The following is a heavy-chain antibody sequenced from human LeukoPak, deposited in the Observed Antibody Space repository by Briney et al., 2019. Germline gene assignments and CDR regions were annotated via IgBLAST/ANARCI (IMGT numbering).Heavy chain of an antibody. D-gene: IGHD2-21*02. CDR1: RFTFSSYG. CDR3: AKPSSPYCGGDCYPFDY. V-gene: IGHV3-30*18. J-gene: IGHJ4*02. CDR2: ISYDGSNK. Sequence: GGSLRLSCAASRFTFSSYGMHWVRQAPGKGLEWVAVISYDGSNKYYADSVKGRFTISRDNSKNTLYLQMNSLRAEDTAVYYCAKPSSPYCGGDCYPFDYWSQGTLVTVSS.